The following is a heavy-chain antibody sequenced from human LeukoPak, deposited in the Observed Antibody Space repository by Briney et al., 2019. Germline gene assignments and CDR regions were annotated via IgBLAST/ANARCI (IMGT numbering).Heavy chain of an antibody. CDR2: INPSGDDT. V-gene: IGHV1-46*01. J-gene: IGHJ3*02. CDR1: GYTXSSYY. D-gene: IGHD6-13*01. CDR3: ARAGEQQLAPWAFDI. Sequence: GASVKVSCKASGYTXSSYYMHWLRQAPGQGLEWMGIINPSGDDTNYAQKFQGRVTMTRDTSTSTLYMELNSLTSEDTALYFCARAGEQQLAPWAFDIWGQGTMVTVSS.